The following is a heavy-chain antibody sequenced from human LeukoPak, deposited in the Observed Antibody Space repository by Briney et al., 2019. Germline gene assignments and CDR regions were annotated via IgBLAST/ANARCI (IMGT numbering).Heavy chain of an antibody. D-gene: IGHD1-26*01. CDR2: INPNSGGT. V-gene: IGHV1-2*02. CDR3: AHSPYYLSGAYYYMDV. J-gene: IGHJ2*01. Sequence: ASVKVSCKASGYTFTGYYMHWVRQAPGQGLEWMGWINPNSGGTNYAQKFQGRVTMTRDTSISTAYMELTSLRSDDTARYYCAHSPYYLSGAYYYMDVWGRGTLVTVSS. CDR1: GYTFTGYY.